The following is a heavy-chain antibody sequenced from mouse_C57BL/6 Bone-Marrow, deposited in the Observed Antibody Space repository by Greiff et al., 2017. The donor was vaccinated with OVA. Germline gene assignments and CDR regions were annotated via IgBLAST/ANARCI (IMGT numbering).Heavy chain of an antibody. J-gene: IGHJ3*01. Sequence: QVQLQQPGAELVKPGASVKLSCKASGYTFTSYWMKWVKQRPGQGLEWIGEIDPSDSHTNYNQKFKGKATLPVDTSSSTAYMQLSSLTSEDSAVYYCARRGIRPFAYWGQGTLVTVSA. CDR1: GYTFTSYW. V-gene: IGHV1-50*01. CDR3: ARRGIRPFAY. CDR2: IDPSDSHT.